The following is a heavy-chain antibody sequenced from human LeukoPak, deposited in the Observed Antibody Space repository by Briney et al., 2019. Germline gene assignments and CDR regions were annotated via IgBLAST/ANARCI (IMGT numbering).Heavy chain of an antibody. CDR1: GGSISSYY. Sequence: SEILSLTCTVSGGSISSYYWSWIRQPPGKGLEWIRYIYYRGSTNYKPSLKSRVTISVDTSKNQFSLKLSSVTAADTAVYYCARGGARYYDILTGYYTEPFDYWGQGTLVTVSS. D-gene: IGHD3-9*01. J-gene: IGHJ4*02. CDR3: ARGGARYYDILTGYYTEPFDY. V-gene: IGHV4-59*01. CDR2: IYYRGST.